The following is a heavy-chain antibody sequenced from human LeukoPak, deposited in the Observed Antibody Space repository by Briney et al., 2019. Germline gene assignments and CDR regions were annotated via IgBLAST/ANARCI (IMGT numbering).Heavy chain of an antibody. CDR2: SSYNGNT. V-gene: IGHV4-59*01. D-gene: IGHD3-10*01. CDR1: GASFTNYY. Sequence: KPSETLSLTCTVSGASFTNYYWSWIRQPPGQGLEWIGFSSYNGNTNYNPSLKSRVTISVDMSKNQFSLRLKSVTAVDTAVYYCARGALLWFGAKMEYYFDSWGQGTPLTVSS. CDR3: ARGALLWFGAKMEYYFDS. J-gene: IGHJ4*02.